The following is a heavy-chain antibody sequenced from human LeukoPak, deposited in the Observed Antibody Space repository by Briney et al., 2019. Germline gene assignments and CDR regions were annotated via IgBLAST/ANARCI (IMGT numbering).Heavy chain of an antibody. J-gene: IGHJ3*02. D-gene: IGHD6-6*01. V-gene: IGHV1-18*01. CDR1: GYTFTSYG. CDR2: ISAYNSNT. CDR3: ARAFIAARPHDAFDI. Sequence: ASVKVSCTASGYTFTSYGISWVRQSPGQGLEWMGWISAYNSNTNYIQNLQGRVTMTTDTSTNTAYMELRSLRSDDTAVYYCARAFIAARPHDAFDIWGQGTMVTVSS.